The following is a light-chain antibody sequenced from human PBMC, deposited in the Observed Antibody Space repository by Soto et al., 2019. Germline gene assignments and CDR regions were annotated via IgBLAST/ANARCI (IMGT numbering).Light chain of an antibody. J-gene: IGLJ7*01. V-gene: IGLV1-51*01. CDR1: ISNIGNNY. CDR2: DNY. CDR3: QSYDNSLSGVWV. Sequence: QSVLTQPPSVSAAPGQTVTLSCSGSISNIGNNYVSWFQQFPGTAPKLLIYDNYKRPSGIPDRFSGSKSGTSATLGITGLQTGDEADYYCQSYDNSLSGVWVFGGGTQLTVL.